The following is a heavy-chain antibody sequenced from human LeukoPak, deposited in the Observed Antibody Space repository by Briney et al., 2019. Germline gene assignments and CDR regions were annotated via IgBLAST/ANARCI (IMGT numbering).Heavy chain of an antibody. D-gene: IGHD4/OR15-4a*01. V-gene: IGHV3-9*01. CDR3: ALSRYGAGYYYFDY. CDR1: GFTFDDYA. J-gene: IGHJ4*02. Sequence: GRSLRLSCAASGFTFDDYAMHWVRQAPGKGLEWVSGISWNSGSIGYADSVKGRFTISGDNAKNSLYLQMNSLRAEDTALYYCALSRYGAGYYYFDYWGQGTLVTVSS. CDR2: ISWNSGSI.